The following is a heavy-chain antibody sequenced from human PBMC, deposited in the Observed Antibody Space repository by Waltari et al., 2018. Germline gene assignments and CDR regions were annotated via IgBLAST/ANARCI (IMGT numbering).Heavy chain of an antibody. D-gene: IGHD3-22*01. CDR1: GFTFSSYS. J-gene: IGHJ4*02. Sequence: EVQLVESGGGLVKPGGSLRLSCAASGFTFSSYSMNWVRQAPGKGLEWVSSISSSSSYIYYADSVKGRFTISRDNAKNSLYLQMNSLRAEDTAVYYCAREGTYWYYYDSSGYLDYWGQGTLVTVSS. V-gene: IGHV3-21*01. CDR2: ISSSSSYI. CDR3: AREGTYWYYYDSSGYLDY.